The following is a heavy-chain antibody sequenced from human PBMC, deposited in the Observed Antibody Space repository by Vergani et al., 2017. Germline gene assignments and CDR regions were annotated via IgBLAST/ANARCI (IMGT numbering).Heavy chain of an antibody. CDR2: INHSGST. V-gene: IGHV4-34*01. Sequence: QVQLQQWGAGLLKPSETLSLTCAVYGGSFSGYCWSWIRQPPGKGLEWIGEINHSGSTNYNPSLKSRVTISVDTSKNQFSLKLSSVTAADTAVYYCARRQLVVVISNWFDPWGQGTLVTVSS. J-gene: IGHJ5*02. D-gene: IGHD3-22*01. CDR1: GGSFSGYC. CDR3: ARRQLVVVISNWFDP.